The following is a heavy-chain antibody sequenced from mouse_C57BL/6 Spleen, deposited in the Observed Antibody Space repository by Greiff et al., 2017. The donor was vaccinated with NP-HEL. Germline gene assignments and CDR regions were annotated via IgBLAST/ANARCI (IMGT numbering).Heavy chain of an antibody. D-gene: IGHD2-4*01. CDR3: ARYDYVDFDV. V-gene: IGHV1-22*01. CDR1: GYTFTDYN. CDR2: INPNNGGT. Sequence: VQLKESGPELVKPGASVKMSCKASGYTFTDYNMHWVKQSHGKSLEWIGYINPNNGGTSYNQKFKGKATLTVNKPSSTAYMELRSLTSEDSAVYYCARYDYVDFDVWGTGTTVTVSS. J-gene: IGHJ1*03.